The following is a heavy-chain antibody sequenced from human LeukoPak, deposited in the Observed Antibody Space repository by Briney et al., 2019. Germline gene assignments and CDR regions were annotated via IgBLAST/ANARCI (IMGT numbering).Heavy chain of an antibody. J-gene: IGHJ6*02. D-gene: IGHD4/OR15-4a*01. V-gene: IGHV1-18*01. CDR1: GYTFNSYG. CDR2: ISGYNGDT. CDR3: GRDPIGYNNYGAQIDYWGQGTLVTVSSGMDG. Sequence: ASVKVSCKASGYTFNSYGISWVRQAPGQGLEWMGWISGYNGDTDNAQKLQGRVTMTTDTSTSTAYMELRSLRSDDTAVYYCGRDPIGYNNYGAQIDYWGQGTLVTVSSGMDGWGQGTTVTVSS.